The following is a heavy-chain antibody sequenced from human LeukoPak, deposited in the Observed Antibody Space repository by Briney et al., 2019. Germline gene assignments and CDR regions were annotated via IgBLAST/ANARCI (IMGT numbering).Heavy chain of an antibody. D-gene: IGHD2-2*01. CDR1: GFTFSSYA. J-gene: IGHJ5*01. V-gene: IGHV3-23*01. Sequence: GGSLRLSCAASGFTFSSYAMSWVRKAQGKGLDWFSAISGSGATTYYADSVKGRFTISRDNSKNTLYLQMDSLRGDDTAAYYCAKNGKYQLLGSWCDSWGQGTLVTVSS. CDR3: AKNGKYQLLGSWCDS. CDR2: ISGSGATT.